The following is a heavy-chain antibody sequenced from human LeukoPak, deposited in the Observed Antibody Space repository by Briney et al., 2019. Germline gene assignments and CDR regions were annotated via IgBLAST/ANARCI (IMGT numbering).Heavy chain of an antibody. V-gene: IGHV1-2*02. CDR1: GYTFTGYF. CDR3: ARDERYDSSGYPFDY. CDR2: INPNSGGT. D-gene: IGHD3-22*01. J-gene: IGHJ4*02. Sequence: GASVKVPCKASGYTFTGYFMHWVRQAPGQGLEWMGWINPNSGGTNYAQKFQGRVTMTRDTSISTAYIELSRLRSDDTAVYYCARDERYDSSGYPFDYWGQGTLVTVSS.